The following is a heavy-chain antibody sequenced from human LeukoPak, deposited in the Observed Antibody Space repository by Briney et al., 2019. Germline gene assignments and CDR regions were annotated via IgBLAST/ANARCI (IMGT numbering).Heavy chain of an antibody. D-gene: IGHD3-3*01. CDR1: GGSFSGYY. V-gene: IGHV4-34*01. J-gene: IGHJ5*02. Sequence: SETLSLTCAVYGGSFSGYYWSWIRQPPGKGLEWLGEINHSGSTNYNPSLKSRVTISVDTSKNQFSLKLSSVTAADTAVYYCARGGSIFGVVVRRNWFDPWGQGTLVTVSS. CDR3: ARGGSIFGVVVRRNWFDP. CDR2: INHSGST.